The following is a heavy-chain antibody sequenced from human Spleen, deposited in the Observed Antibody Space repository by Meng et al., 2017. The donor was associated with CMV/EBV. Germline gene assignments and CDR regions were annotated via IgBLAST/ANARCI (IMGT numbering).Heavy chain of an antibody. J-gene: IGHJ4*02. Sequence: GESLKISCAASGFTFSDYYMSWIRQAPGTGLEWVSYISNSGTPKYYGGSVKGRFTISRDNAKDSLYLQMNSLRAEDTAVYYCAKGYCSSTSCPNGNWGQGTLVTVSS. CDR1: GFTFSDYY. CDR3: AKGYCSSTSCPNGN. V-gene: IGHV3-11*01. CDR2: ISNSGTPK. D-gene: IGHD2-2*01.